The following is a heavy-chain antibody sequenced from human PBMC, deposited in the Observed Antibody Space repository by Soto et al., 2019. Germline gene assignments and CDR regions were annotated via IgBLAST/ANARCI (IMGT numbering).Heavy chain of an antibody. CDR1: DESFSGYY. CDR2: INHSGST. CDR3: ASSFPRFSFNQMVRGGYYYMDV. Sequence: ETLSLTCAFYDESFSGYYWSWIRQPPGKGLERIGEINHSGSTNYNPSLKSRVTISVDTSKNQFSLKLSSVTAADTAVYFCASSFPRFSFNQMVRGGYYYMDVWGKGTTVTVSS. J-gene: IGHJ6*03. V-gene: IGHV4-34*01. D-gene: IGHD3-10*01.